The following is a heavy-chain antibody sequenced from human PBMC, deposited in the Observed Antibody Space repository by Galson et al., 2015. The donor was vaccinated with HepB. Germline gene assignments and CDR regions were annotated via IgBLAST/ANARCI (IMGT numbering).Heavy chain of an antibody. CDR2: ISYDGSNK. CDR1: GFTFSSYA. V-gene: IGHV3-30*14. CDR3: ARVTQQLWAFDI. Sequence: SLRLSCAASGFTFSSYAMHWVRQAPGKGLEWVAVISYDGSNKYYADSVKGRFTISRGNSKNTLYLQMNSLRADDTAVYYCARVTQQLWAFDIWGQGTMVTVSS. D-gene: IGHD6-13*01. J-gene: IGHJ3*02.